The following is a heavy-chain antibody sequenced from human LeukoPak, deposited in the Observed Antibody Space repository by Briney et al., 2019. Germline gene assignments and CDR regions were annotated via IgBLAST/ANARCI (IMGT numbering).Heavy chain of an antibody. CDR2: ISAYNGNT. J-gene: IGHJ3*02. Sequence: ASVKVSCKASGYTFTSYGISWVRQAPGQGLEWMGWISAYNGNTSYAQKLQGRVTMTTDTSTSTAYMELRSLRSDDTAVYYCALEAYFWSGYDDAFDIWGQGTMVTVSS. D-gene: IGHD3-3*01. CDR1: GYTFTSYG. V-gene: IGHV1-18*01. CDR3: ALEAYFWSGYDDAFDI.